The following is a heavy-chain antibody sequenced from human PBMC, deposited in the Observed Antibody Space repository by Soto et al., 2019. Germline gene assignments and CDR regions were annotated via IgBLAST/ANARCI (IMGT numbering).Heavy chain of an antibody. J-gene: IGHJ5*02. CDR2: IYSSGRT. V-gene: IGHV4-59*01. CDR3: ARGYNDFWSGYFTWFDP. Sequence: SETLSLTCTVSGGSISSYYWSWIRQPPGKGLEWIGYIYSSGRTNYNPSLKSRVTISLDTSKNQFSLKLSSVTAADTAVYYCARGYNDFWSGYFTWFDPWGQGTLVTVSS. CDR1: GGSISSYY. D-gene: IGHD3-3*01.